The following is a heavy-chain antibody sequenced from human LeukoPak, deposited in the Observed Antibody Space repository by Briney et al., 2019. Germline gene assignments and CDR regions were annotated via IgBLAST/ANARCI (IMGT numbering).Heavy chain of an antibody. V-gene: IGHV4-34*01. CDR3: AREGTAMVVAAEYYFDY. J-gene: IGHJ4*02. CDR1: GGSFSGYY. D-gene: IGHD5-18*01. CDR2: INHSGST. Sequence: SETLSLTCAVYGGSFSGYYWSWIRQPPGKGLEWIGEINHSGSTNYNPSLKSRVTMSVDTSKNQFSLKLSSVTAADTAVYYCAREGTAMVVAAEYYFDYWGQGTLVTVSS.